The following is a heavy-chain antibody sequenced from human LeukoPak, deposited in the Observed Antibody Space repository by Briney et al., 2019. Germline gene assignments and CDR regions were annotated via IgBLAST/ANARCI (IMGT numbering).Heavy chain of an antibody. J-gene: IGHJ3*02. CDR3: ARDTLYQLLFSLAFDI. V-gene: IGHV4-39*02. D-gene: IGHD2-2*01. Sequence: SETLSLTCTVSGGSISSSSYYWGWIRQPPGKGLEWIGSIYYSGSTYYNPSLKSRVTISVDTSKNQFSLRLSSVTAADTAVYYCARDTLYQLLFSLAFDIWGQGTMVTVSS. CDR1: GGSISSSSYY. CDR2: IYYSGST.